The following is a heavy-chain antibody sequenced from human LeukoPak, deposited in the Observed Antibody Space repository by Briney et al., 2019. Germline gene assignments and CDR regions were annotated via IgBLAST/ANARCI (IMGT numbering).Heavy chain of an antibody. V-gene: IGHV3-23*01. CDR3: AKDSDYSGYDLFDY. J-gene: IGHJ4*02. Sequence: GGSLRLSCAASGFTFSSYSMNWVRQAPGKGLEWVSAISGSGGSTYYADSVKGRFTISRDNSKNTLYLQMNSLRAEDTAVYYCAKDSDYSGYDLFDYWGQGTLVTVSS. CDR1: GFTFSSYS. CDR2: ISGSGGST. D-gene: IGHD5-12*01.